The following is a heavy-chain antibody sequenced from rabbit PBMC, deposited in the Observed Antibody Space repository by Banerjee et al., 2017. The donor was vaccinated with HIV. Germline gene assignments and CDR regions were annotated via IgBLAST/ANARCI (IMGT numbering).Heavy chain of an antibody. CDR1: GVSLNDKDV. V-gene: IGHV1S45*01. CDR3: ARDTGSSFSSYGMDL. J-gene: IGHJ6*01. Sequence: QEQLVESGGDLVKPGASLTLTCTASGVSLNDKDVMCWVRQAPGKGLEWIACIDTNDADTDYANWPKGRFTISKTSSTTVTLQMTSLTVADTATYFCARDTGSSFSSYGMDLWGPGTLVTVS. CDR2: IDTNDADT. D-gene: IGHD8-1*01.